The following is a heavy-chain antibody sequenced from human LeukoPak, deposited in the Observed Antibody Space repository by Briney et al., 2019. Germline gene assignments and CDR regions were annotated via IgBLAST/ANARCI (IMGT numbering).Heavy chain of an antibody. J-gene: IGHJ4*02. CDR1: GFTFSSYN. CDR3: AKYATRETFFGDY. Sequence: GGSLRLSCAASGFTFSSYNMNWVRQAPGKGLEWVSGISAGASRTYYTDSVRGRFTISRDNSENTLYLQMNSLRAEDTAVYYCAKYATRETFFGDYWGQGTLIAVSS. CDR2: ISAGASRT. V-gene: IGHV3-23*01. D-gene: IGHD2-8*01.